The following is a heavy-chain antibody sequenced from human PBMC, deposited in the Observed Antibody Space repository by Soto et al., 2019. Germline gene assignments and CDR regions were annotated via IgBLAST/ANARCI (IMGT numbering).Heavy chain of an antibody. CDR1: GYTFTGYY. J-gene: IGHJ6*02. Sequence: ASVKVSCKASGYTFTGYYMHWVRQAPGQGLEWMGWINPNSGGTNYAQKFQGRVTMTRDTSISTAYMELSRLRSDDTAVYYCARGEMVRGVTGDYYGMDVWGQGTTVTVSS. CDR2: INPNSGGT. D-gene: IGHD3-10*01. V-gene: IGHV1-2*02. CDR3: ARGEMVRGVTGDYYGMDV.